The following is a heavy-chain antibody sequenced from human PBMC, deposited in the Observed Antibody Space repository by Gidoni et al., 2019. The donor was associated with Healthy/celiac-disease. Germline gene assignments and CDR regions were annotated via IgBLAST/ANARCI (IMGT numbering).Heavy chain of an antibody. J-gene: IGHJ3*02. CDR3: ARYSSSWSDAFDI. Sequence: NYNPSLKSRVTISVDTSKNQFSLKLSSVTAADTAVYYCARYSSSWSDAFDIWGRGTMVTVSS. V-gene: IGHV4-34*01. D-gene: IGHD6-13*01.